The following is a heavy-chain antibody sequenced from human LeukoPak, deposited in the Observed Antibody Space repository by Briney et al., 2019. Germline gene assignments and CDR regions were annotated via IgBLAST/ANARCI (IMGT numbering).Heavy chain of an antibody. D-gene: IGHD1-26*01. J-gene: IGHJ5*02. Sequence: GGSLRLSCAASGFTVSSNYTSWVRQAPGKGLEWVSVMYSGGKTYYADSVKGRFTISRDNSKNTLHLQMNSLRAEDTAVYYCVREGYDNTWYRSWGQGTLVTVSS. CDR1: GFTVSSNY. CDR3: VREGYDNTWYRS. V-gene: IGHV3-53*01. CDR2: MYSGGKT.